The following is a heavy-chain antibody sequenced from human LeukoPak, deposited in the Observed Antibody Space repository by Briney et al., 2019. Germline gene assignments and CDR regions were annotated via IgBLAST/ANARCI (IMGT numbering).Heavy chain of an antibody. CDR1: GGSFSGYY. D-gene: IGHD5-12*01. CDR3: ARGSGYDLFDY. J-gene: IGHJ4*02. V-gene: IGHV4-34*01. CDR2: INHSGST. Sequence: PSETLSLTCAVYGGSFSGYYWSWIRQPPGKGLEWIGEINHSGSTNYNPSLKSRVTISVDTSKNQFSLKLSSVTAADTAVYYCARGSGYDLFDYWGQGTLVTVSS.